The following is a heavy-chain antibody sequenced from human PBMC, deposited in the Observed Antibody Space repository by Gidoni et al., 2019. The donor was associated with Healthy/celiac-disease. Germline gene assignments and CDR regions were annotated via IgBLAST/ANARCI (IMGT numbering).Heavy chain of an antibody. CDR3: ARDPSYCSSTSCYRMGYYYGMDV. V-gene: IGHV1-3*01. CDR2: INAGNGNT. Sequence: QVQLVQSGAEVKKPGASVKVSCKASGYTFTSYAMHLVRQAPGQRLEWMGWINAGNGNTKYSQKFQGRVTITRDTSASTAYMELSSLRSEDTAVYYCARDPSYCSSTSCYRMGYYYGMDVWGQGTTVTVSS. CDR1: GYTFTSYA. J-gene: IGHJ6*02. D-gene: IGHD2-2*02.